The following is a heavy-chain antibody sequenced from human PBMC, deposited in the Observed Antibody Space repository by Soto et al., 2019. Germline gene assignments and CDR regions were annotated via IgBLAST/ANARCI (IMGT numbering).Heavy chain of an antibody. J-gene: IGHJ3*02. CDR1: GYTFTSYG. V-gene: IGHV1-18*01. CDR2: ISAYNGNT. Sequence: GASVKVSCKASGYTFTSYGISWVRQAPGQGLEWMGWISAYNGNTNYAQKLQGRVTMTTDTSTSTAYMELRSLRSDDTAVYYCASPGAVYCSGGSCYHGGVFDIRGQGTTV. CDR3: ASPGAVYCSGGSCYHGGVFDI. D-gene: IGHD2-15*01.